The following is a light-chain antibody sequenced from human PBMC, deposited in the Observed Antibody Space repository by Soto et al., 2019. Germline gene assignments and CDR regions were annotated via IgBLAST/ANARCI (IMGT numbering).Light chain of an antibody. CDR2: AAS. J-gene: IGKJ1*01. V-gene: IGKV1-8*01. CDR1: QGISSY. CDR3: QQYYSYPPWT. Sequence: AVRMTQSPSSRSASTGDRVTITCRASQGISSYLAWYQQKPGKAPKLLIYAASTLQSGVPSRFSGSGSGTDFTLTISCLQSEDFATYYCQQYYSYPPWTFGQGTKVAIK.